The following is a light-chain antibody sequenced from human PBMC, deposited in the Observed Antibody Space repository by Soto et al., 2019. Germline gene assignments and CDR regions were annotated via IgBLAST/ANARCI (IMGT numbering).Light chain of an antibody. Sequence: QSALTQPPSASGSPGQSVTISCTGTSRDVGGHDYVSWYQQHPGKAPKLMIYELTKRPSGVPHLFCGSKSGNTASLAVSGLQAEEEDDYYCSSFVTGNGLIFGGGTKLTVL. V-gene: IGLV2-8*01. J-gene: IGLJ2*01. CDR3: SSFVTGNGLI. CDR1: SRDVGGHDY. CDR2: ELT.